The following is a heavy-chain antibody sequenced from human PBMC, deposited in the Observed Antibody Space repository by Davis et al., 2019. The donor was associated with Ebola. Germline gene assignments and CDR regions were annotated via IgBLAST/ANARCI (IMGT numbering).Heavy chain of an antibody. V-gene: IGHV3-73*01. J-gene: IGHJ4*02. D-gene: IGHD6-19*01. CDR3: TSRGIAVAGTDY. CDR1: GFTFSGSA. CDR2: IRSKANSYAT. Sequence: GGSLRLSFAAPGFTFSGSAMHWVPQAPGKGMEWVGRIRSKANSYATAYAASVKGTFTISRDDSKNTAYLQMNSLKTEDTAVYYCTSRGIAVAGTDYWGQGTLVTVSS.